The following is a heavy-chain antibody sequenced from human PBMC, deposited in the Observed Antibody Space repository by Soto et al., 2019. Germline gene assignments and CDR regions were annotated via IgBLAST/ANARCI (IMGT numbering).Heavy chain of an antibody. CDR3: ASDSLSKGDYVRDY. V-gene: IGHV4-31*03. Sequence: QVQLQESGPGLVKPSQTLSLTCTVSGGSISSGGYYWSWSRQHPGKGLEWIGYIYYSGSTYYNPSLKSRVTIAVDTSKNQFSLKRSSVTAADTAVYYCASDSLSKGDYVRDYWGQGTLVTVSS. D-gene: IGHD4-17*01. CDR2: IYYSGST. J-gene: IGHJ4*02. CDR1: GGSISSGGYY.